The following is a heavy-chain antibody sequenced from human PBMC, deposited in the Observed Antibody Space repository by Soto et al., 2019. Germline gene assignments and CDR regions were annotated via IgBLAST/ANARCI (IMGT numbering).Heavy chain of an antibody. V-gene: IGHV4-31*03. CDR1: GGSISSGGYY. D-gene: IGHD2-2*01. CDR2: IYYSGST. Sequence: PSETLSLTCTVSGGSISSGGYYWSWIRQHPGKGLEWIGYIYYSGSTYYNPSLKSRVTISVDTSKNQFSLKLSSVTAADTAVYYCARVGCSSTSCYPVMDVWGQGTTVTVSS. J-gene: IGHJ6*02. CDR3: ARVGCSSTSCYPVMDV.